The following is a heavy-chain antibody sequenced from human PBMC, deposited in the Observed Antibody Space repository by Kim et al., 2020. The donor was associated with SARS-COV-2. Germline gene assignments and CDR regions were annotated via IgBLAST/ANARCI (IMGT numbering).Heavy chain of an antibody. D-gene: IGHD3-3*01. V-gene: IGHV3-11*01. CDR2: ISSSGSTI. CDR3: ARDFLAGGRHTWFDT. Sequence: EGSLRLSCAASGFTFSDYYMSWIRQAPGKGLEWVSYISSSGSTIYYADSVKGRFTISRDNAKNSLYLQMNSLRAEDTAVYYCARDFLAGGRHTWFDTWGPGTLVTVSS. J-gene: IGHJ5*02. CDR1: GFTFSDYY.